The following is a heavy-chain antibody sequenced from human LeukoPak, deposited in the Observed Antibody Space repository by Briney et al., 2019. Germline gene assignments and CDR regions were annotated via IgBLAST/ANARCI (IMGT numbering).Heavy chain of an antibody. J-gene: IGHJ4*02. CDR1: GYTFTNYG. Sequence: ASVKVSCKASGYTFTNYGISWVRQAPGQGLEWMGRIMPNSGGTKNAQKFQGRVTMTRDTSINTAYMELSSLTSDDTAVYYCATDHTAMFTGLDYWGQGTLVTVSS. CDR2: IMPNSGGT. V-gene: IGHV1-2*06. CDR3: ATDHTAMFTGLDY. D-gene: IGHD5-18*01.